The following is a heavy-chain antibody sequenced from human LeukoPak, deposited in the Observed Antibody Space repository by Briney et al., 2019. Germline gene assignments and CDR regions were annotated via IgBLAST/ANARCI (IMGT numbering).Heavy chain of an antibody. CDR2: IYYSGST. Sequence: SETLSLTCTVSGGSTSSYYWSWIRQPPGKRLEWIGHIYYSGSTNCNPSLKSRVTISVDTSKNQFSLKLSSVTAADTAVYYCASRSSIWSGYQDTLYYFDSWGQGTLVTVSS. CDR1: GGSTSSYY. J-gene: IGHJ4*02. CDR3: ASRSSIWSGYQDTLYYFDS. D-gene: IGHD3-3*01. V-gene: IGHV4-59*01.